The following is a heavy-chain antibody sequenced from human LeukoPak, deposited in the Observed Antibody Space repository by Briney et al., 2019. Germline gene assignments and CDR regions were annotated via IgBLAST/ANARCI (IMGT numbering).Heavy chain of an antibody. Sequence: SETLSLTCIASGGSVSSSSRSWIRQPPGEGLEWIGYIYNGGSTTYNPSLKSRVTISVDMSKNELSLRLTSVTAADTAVYYCAKGWVYFDYWGQGTLVTVSS. CDR3: AKGWVYFDY. CDR2: IYNGGST. CDR1: GGSVSSSS. J-gene: IGHJ4*02. V-gene: IGHV4-59*02. D-gene: IGHD1-26*01.